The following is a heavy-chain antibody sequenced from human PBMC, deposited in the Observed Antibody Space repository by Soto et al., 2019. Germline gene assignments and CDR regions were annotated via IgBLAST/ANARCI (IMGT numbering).Heavy chain of an antibody. CDR3: ARWSPTGYSYG. CDR2: MNPNSGNT. D-gene: IGHD5-18*01. J-gene: IGHJ4*02. Sequence: ASVKVSCKASGYTFTSYDINWVRQATGQGLEWMGWMNPNSGNTGYAQKFQVRVTRTRNTSISTAYMELSSLRSEDTSVYYCARWSPTGYSYGWGQGTLVNVSS. CDR1: GYTFTSYD. V-gene: IGHV1-8*02.